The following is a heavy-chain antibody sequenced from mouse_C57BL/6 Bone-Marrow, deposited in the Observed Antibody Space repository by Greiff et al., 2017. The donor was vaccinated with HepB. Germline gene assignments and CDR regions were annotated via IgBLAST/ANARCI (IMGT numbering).Heavy chain of an antibody. Sequence: EVKLQESGGGLVQPGGSLSLSCAASGFTFTDYYMSWVRQPPGKALEWLGFIRNKANGYTTEYSASVKGRFTISRDNSQSILYLQMNALRAEDSATYYCARGNDYDGDWYFDVWGTGTTVTVSS. CDR1: GFTFTDYY. CDR3: ARGNDYDGDWYFDV. J-gene: IGHJ1*03. CDR2: IRNKANGYTT. D-gene: IGHD2-4*01. V-gene: IGHV7-3*01.